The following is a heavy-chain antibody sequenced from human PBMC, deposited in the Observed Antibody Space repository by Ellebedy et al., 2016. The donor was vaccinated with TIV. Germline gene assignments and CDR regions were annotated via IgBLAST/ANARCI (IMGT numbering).Heavy chain of an antibody. D-gene: IGHD4-23*01. CDR3: ARDGGNPRSWFFDL. Sequence: GGSLRLSCAASGFSFSNYVMHWVRQAPGKGLEWVAVVWSDGSNKYYIDSVKGRFTISRDNSKNTLYLQMNSLISDDTDVYYCARDGGNPRSWFFDLWGRGTLVTVSS. V-gene: IGHV3-33*01. CDR1: GFSFSNYV. J-gene: IGHJ2*01. CDR2: VWSDGSNK.